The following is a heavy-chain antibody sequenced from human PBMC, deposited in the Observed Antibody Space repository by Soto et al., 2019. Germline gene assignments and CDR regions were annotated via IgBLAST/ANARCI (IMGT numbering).Heavy chain of an antibody. D-gene: IGHD2-2*02. CDR1: GGSISSSSYY. CDR2: IYYSGST. J-gene: IGHJ3*02. V-gene: IGHV4-39*01. CDR3: ARDEIVVVPAAILGAFDI. Sequence: SETLSLTCTVSGGSISSSSYYWGWIRQPPGKGLEWIGSIYYSGSTYYNPSLKSRVTISVDTSKNQFSLKLSSVTAADTAVYYCARDEIVVVPAAILGAFDIWGQGTMVTVS.